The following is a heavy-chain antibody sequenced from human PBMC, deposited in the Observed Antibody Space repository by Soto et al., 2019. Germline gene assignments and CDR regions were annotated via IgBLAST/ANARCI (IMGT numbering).Heavy chain of an antibody. CDR3: ARDLGVGAAGRGYYYYYGMDV. V-gene: IGHV3-7*03. J-gene: IGHJ6*02. CDR2: IKQDGSEE. CDR1: GFSFSGYW. D-gene: IGHD6-13*01. Sequence: GGSLRLSCAASGFSFSGYWMTWVRQAPWKGLEWVANIKQDGSEEYYVDSVKGRFTISRDNAKRSLYLQMNSLRAEDTALYYCARDLGVGAAGRGYYYYYGMDVWGQGTTVTVSS.